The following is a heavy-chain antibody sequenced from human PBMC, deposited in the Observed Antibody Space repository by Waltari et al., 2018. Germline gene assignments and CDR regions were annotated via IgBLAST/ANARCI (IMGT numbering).Heavy chain of an antibody. CDR1: GFTFSAYE. CDR2: ISSSGNTI. CDR3: ARRPYYYHGMDV. V-gene: IGHV3-48*03. Sequence: EVLLVESGGGLVQPGGSLRLSCTASGFTFSAYEMNWVRQAPGKGLEWVSYISSSGNTIYYADSVKARFTTSRDNAKNSLYLQMNSLRVDDTAVYYCARRPYYYHGMDVWGQGTTVTVSS. J-gene: IGHJ6*02.